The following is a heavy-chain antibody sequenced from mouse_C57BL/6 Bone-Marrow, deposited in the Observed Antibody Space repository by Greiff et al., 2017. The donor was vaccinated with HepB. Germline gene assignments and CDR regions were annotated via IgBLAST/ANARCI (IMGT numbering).Heavy chain of an antibody. CDR1: GYTFTDYY. D-gene: IGHD2-5*01. Sequence: VQLQQSGAELVRPGASVKLSCKASGYTFTDYYINWVKQRPGQGLEWIARIYPGSGNTYYNEKFKGKATLTAEKSSSTAYMQLSSLTSEDSAVYFCARSGSNYWFAYWGQGTLVTVSA. V-gene: IGHV1-76*01. CDR3: ARSGSNYWFAY. J-gene: IGHJ3*01. CDR2: IYPGSGNT.